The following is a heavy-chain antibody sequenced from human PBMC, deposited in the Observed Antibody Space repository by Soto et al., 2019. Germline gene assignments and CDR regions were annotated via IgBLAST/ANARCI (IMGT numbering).Heavy chain of an antibody. D-gene: IGHD3-22*01. CDR1: GYTLTELS. CDR2: ISAYNGNT. CDR3: ARVEDYYDSSGYSGY. J-gene: IGHJ1*01. V-gene: IGHV1-18*01. Sequence: ASVKVSCKVSGYTLTELSMHWVRQAPGKGLEWMGWISAYNGNTNYAQKLQGRVTMTTDTSTSTAYMELRSLRSDDTAVYYCARVEDYYDSSGYSGYWGQGTLVTVSS.